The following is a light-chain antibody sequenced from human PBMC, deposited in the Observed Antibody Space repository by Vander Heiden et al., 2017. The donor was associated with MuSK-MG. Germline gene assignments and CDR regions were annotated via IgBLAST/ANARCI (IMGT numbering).Light chain of an antibody. J-gene: IGKJ1*01. CDR2: GAS. V-gene: IGKV1-39*01. CDR3: QQGLTNPWT. Sequence: DIQMTQSPSSLSASAGDRVTITCRASQRIGYYLNWYQQKPGKAPMLLIYGASNLQSGVPSRFSGSVSGTAFTLTISRLQPDDLATYYCQQGLTNPWTFGQGTKVAI. CDR1: QRIGYY.